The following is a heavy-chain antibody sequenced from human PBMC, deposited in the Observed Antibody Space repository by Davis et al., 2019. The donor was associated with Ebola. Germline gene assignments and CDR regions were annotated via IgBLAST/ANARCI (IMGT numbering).Heavy chain of an antibody. CDR2: INSDGSST. Sequence: GSLRLSCAASGFTFSSYWMHWVRQVPGKGLVWVSRINSDGSSTSYADSVKGRFTISRDNAKNTLYLQMNSLRDEDTAVYYCARAYGSSWYDYWGQGTLVTVSS. CDR3: ARAYGSSWYDY. CDR1: GFTFSSYW. J-gene: IGHJ4*02. D-gene: IGHD6-13*01. V-gene: IGHV3-74*01.